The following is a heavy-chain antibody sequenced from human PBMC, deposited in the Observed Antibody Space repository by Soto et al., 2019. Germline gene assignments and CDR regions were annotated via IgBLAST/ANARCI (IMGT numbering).Heavy chain of an antibody. Sequence: PGGSLRLSCAASGFTFSSYDFHWVRQASGKGLEWVSAIGAGADTYYPGSVKGRFTISRDNAKNSLYLQMNSLRAEDTAVYYCAREIFDADSTGWYFDYWGQGTLVTVS. CDR1: GFTFSSYD. CDR3: AREIFDADSTGWYFDY. CDR2: IGAGADT. J-gene: IGHJ4*02. V-gene: IGHV3-13*04. D-gene: IGHD6-19*01.